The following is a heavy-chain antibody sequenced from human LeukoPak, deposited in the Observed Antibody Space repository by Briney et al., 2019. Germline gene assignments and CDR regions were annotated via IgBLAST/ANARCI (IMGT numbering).Heavy chain of an antibody. CDR1: GFTFSSYW. J-gene: IGHJ6*03. CDR3: ARAGLTYYDFWSGYPYYMDV. CDR2: IKQDGSEK. V-gene: IGHV3-7*01. D-gene: IGHD3-3*01. Sequence: PGGSLRLSXAASGFTFSSYWMSRVRQAPGKGLEWVANIKQDGSEKYYVDSVKGRFTISRDNAKNSLYLQMNSLRAEDTAVYYCARAGLTYYDFWSGYPYYMDVWGKGTTVTVSS.